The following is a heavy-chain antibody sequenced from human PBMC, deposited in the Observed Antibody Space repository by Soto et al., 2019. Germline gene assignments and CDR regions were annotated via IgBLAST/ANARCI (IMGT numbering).Heavy chain of an antibody. V-gene: IGHV4-31*03. J-gene: IGHJ4*02. CDR3: ARATVGYDYVWGSYRDTRNYFDY. CDR1: GGSISSGGYY. Sequence: PSETLSLTCTVSGGSISSGGYYWSWIRQHPGKGLEWIGYIYYSGSTYYNPSLKSRVTISVDTSKNQFSLKLSSVTAADTAVYYCARATVGYDYVWGSYRDTRNYFDYWGQGTLVTVSS. D-gene: IGHD3-16*02. CDR2: IYYSGST.